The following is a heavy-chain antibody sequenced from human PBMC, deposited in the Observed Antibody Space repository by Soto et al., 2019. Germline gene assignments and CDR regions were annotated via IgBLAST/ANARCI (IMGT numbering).Heavy chain of an antibody. CDR1: GGSINSNIYY. CDR3: ARLKNYYCWGRAREV. D-gene: IGHD3-10*01. CDR2: IYYSGST. V-gene: IGHV4-39*01. J-gene: IGHJ6*04. Sequence: SVTLSLTCTVSGGSINSNIYYWGWIRHPPGKGLEWIGSIYYSGSTYYNPSLRSRVTISVDTSKNQFSLKLSSVTAADTAVYYCARLKNYYCWGRAREVWGKGTTVIVAS.